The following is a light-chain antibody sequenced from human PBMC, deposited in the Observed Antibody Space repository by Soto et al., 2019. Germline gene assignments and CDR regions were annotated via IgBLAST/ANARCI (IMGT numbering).Light chain of an antibody. V-gene: IGKV3-20*01. CDR2: GAS. CDR1: QSVRSGS. Sequence: EVVLTQSPGTLSLSPGEGATLSCRASQSVRSGSLAWYQQKPGQAPRLLIFGASSRATDTPDRFSGRGSGTDVTLTITRVDTEDFAVYYCHYYADSPYTFGQGTRLEI. CDR3: HYYADSPYT. J-gene: IGKJ2*01.